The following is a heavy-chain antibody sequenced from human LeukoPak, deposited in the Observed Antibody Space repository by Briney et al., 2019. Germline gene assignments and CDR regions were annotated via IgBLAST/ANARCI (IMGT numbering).Heavy chain of an antibody. D-gene: IGHD3-10*01. CDR2: INPNSGGT. CDR1: GYTFTGYY. Sequence: ASVKVSCKASGYTFTGYYMHWVRQAPGQGLEWMGWINPNSGGTNYAQKFQGRVTMTRDTSIGTAYMELSRLRSDGTAVYYCARDQPYYYGSGSSSHSDYWGQGTLVTVSS. J-gene: IGHJ4*02. V-gene: IGHV1-2*02. CDR3: ARDQPYYYGSGSSSHSDY.